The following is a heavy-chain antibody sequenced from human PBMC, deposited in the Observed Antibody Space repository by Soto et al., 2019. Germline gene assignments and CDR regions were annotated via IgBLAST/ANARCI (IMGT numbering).Heavy chain of an antibody. CDR2: IYYSGST. CDR3: ARGGYSYGGPLYVDL. CDR1: GGSISSYY. Sequence: QVQLQESGPGLVKPSETLSLTCTVSGGSISSYYWSWIRQPPGKGLEWIGYIYYSGSTNYNPSLKSRVTISVDTSKNQLSLKLSSVTAADTAVYYCARGGYSYGGPLYVDLWGRGTLVTVS. V-gene: IGHV4-59*01. D-gene: IGHD5-18*01. J-gene: IGHJ2*01.